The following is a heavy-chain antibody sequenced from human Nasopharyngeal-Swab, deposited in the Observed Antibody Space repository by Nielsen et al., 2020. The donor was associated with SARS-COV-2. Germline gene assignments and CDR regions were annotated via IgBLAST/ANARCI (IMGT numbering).Heavy chain of an antibody. J-gene: IGHJ6*04. D-gene: IGHD6-6*01. CDR3: ERDGYSISSVYYYYYYGMDV. CDR2: ISAYNGNT. Sequence: WLLQAPGQGLEWVGWISAYNGNTNYAQKLQGRVTMTTDTSTSTAYMELRSLRSDDTAVSYCERDGYSISSVYYYYYYGMDVWGKGTTVTVSS. V-gene: IGHV1-18*01.